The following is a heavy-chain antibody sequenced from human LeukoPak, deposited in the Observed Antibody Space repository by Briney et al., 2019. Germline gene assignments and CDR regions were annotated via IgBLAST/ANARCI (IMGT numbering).Heavy chain of an antibody. V-gene: IGHV3-9*01. Sequence: PGRSLRLSCAASGFTFDDYGMHWVRQAPGKGLEWASGIGWNSGSMGYADSVKGRFTISRDNAKNSLYLQMNSLRAEDTALYYCAKTTCLYDILTGQDYFDYWGQGTLVTVSS. J-gene: IGHJ4*02. D-gene: IGHD3-9*01. CDR1: GFTFDDYG. CDR2: IGWNSGSM. CDR3: AKTTCLYDILTGQDYFDY.